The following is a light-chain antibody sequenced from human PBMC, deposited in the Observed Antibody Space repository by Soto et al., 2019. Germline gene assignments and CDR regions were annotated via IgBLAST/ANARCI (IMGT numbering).Light chain of an antibody. J-gene: IGKJ1*01. CDR2: AAS. CDR1: QSVSNNY. Sequence: EIVWTQSPGTLSLSHGERATLSCRASQSVSNNYLAWYQQKPGQAPRLLIYAASSRATGIPDRFSGSGSGTDFTLTISRLEPEDFAVYYCQQYGSSGTFGQGTKVDIK. V-gene: IGKV3-20*01. CDR3: QQYGSSGT.